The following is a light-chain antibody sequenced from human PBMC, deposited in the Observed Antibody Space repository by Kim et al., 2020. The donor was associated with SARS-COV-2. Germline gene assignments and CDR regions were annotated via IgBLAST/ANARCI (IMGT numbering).Light chain of an antibody. CDR2: GTS. CDR3: QSYDSSLSGSV. J-gene: IGLJ3*02. Sequence: VTIACTESSSNIGAGYDVHWYQQLPGTAPKLLIYGTSNRPSGVPDRFSGSKSGTSASLAITGLQAEDEADYYCQSYDSSLSGSVFGGGTQLTVL. V-gene: IGLV1-40*01. CDR1: SSNIGAGYD.